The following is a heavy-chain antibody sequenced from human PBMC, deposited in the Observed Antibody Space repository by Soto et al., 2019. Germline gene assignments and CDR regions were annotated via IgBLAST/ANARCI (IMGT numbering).Heavy chain of an antibody. V-gene: IGHV3-48*01. Sequence: PGGSLRLSCAASGFTFSSYSMNWVRQAPGKGLEWVAYITSSSNNIYYADSVKGRFTISRDNAKSSLYLQMNSLRAGDTAVYYCARDHVSSGSLVDYWGQGTLVTVSS. J-gene: IGHJ4*02. CDR2: ITSSSNNI. CDR3: ARDHVSSGSLVDY. CDR1: GFTFSSYS. D-gene: IGHD6-19*01.